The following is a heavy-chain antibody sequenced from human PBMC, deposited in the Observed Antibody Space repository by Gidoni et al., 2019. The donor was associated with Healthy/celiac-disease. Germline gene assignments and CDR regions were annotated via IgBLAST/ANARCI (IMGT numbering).Heavy chain of an antibody. Sequence: QVQLVQSGAEVKKPGASVKVSCKASGYTFTSYAMHWVRQAPGQRLEWMGWINAGNGNTKYSQKFQGRVTITRDTSASTAYMELSSLRSEDTAVYYCARAPQQWELLGYYFDYWGQGTLVTVSS. J-gene: IGHJ4*02. CDR1: GYTFTSYA. D-gene: IGHD1-26*01. CDR3: ARAPQQWELLGYYFDY. CDR2: INAGNGNT. V-gene: IGHV1-3*01.